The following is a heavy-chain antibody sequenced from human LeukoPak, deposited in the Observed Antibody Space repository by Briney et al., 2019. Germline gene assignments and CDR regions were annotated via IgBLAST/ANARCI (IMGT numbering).Heavy chain of an antibody. Sequence: KPSETLSLTCIVSGGSISSSGYFWGWIRQPPGKGLEWIGNIFYSGSTYHNPSLKSRVTLSVDTSNNQFSLNLGSVTAADTAVYYCARNSGSLYYFDFWGQGTLVTVSS. J-gene: IGHJ4*02. CDR3: ARNSGSLYYFDF. D-gene: IGHD3-10*01. CDR1: GGSISSSGYF. V-gene: IGHV4-39*01. CDR2: IFYSGST.